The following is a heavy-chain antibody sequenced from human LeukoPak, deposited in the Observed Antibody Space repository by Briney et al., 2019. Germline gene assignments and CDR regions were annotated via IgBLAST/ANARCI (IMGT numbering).Heavy chain of an antibody. D-gene: IGHD1-1*01. CDR2: IYYSGST. J-gene: IGHJ3*02. V-gene: IGHV4-59*01. CDR1: GGSISSYY. CDR3: ARDLTTSTRGAFDI. Sequence: PSETLSLTCTVSGGSISSYYWSWIRQPPGRGLEWIGYIYYSGSTNYNPSLKSRVTISVDTSKNQFSLKLTSVTAADTAVYYCARDLTTSTRGAFDIWGQGTMVTVSS.